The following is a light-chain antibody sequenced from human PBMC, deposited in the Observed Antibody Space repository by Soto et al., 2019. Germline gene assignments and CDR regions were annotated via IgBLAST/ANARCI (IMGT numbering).Light chain of an antibody. V-gene: IGLV2-14*03. CDR1: TSDIGNTYNY. CDR3: SAYSTGSTPVL. Sequence: QSVLTQPASVSGSPGQSVTLSCTGTTSDIGNTYNYVSWYQHHPGKAPKLIISDVNNRPSGVSDRFSGSKSGNTASLTISGLQAEDVADYYCSAYSTGSTPVLFGGGTKVTVL. J-gene: IGLJ2*01. CDR2: DVN.